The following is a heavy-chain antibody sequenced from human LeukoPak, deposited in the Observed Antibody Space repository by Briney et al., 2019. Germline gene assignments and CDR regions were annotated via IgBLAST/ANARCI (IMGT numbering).Heavy chain of an antibody. Sequence: PSETLSLTCSAYSESFSGGYWSWIRQPPGKGLDWIGEISDNEGIKYSPSLKSRFTISVDTSKNQFSLKLTSVTAADTAVYYCARGLDRSKTGYWGQGSLVTVSS. CDR1: SESFSGGY. J-gene: IGHJ4*02. CDR2: ISDNEGI. CDR3: ARGLDRSKTGY. V-gene: IGHV4-34*01. D-gene: IGHD3-22*01.